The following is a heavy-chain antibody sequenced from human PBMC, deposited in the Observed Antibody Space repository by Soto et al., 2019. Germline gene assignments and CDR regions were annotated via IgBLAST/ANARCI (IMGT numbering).Heavy chain of an antibody. CDR1: GYAFTSFG. CDR2: ISCFNGYT. J-gene: IGHJ4*02. V-gene: IGHV1-18*01. CDR3: AIITLHASPFDS. Sequence: QVQLVQSGGEVKEPGASVKLSCKASGYAFTSFGVSWVRQAPGRGLEWLGWISCFNGYTNYAQNLKGRVTMTKDTATTTAYMELTNLNSDDTAVYFCAIITLHASPFDSWGQGTLVTVSS. D-gene: IGHD3-16*01.